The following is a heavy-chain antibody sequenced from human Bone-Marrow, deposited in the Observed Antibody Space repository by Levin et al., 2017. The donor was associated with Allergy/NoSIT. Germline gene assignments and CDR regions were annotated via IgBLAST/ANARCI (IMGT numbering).Heavy chain of an antibody. CDR1: GDSITTRNYY. V-gene: IGHV4-39*01. D-gene: IGHD3-9*01. J-gene: IGHJ4*02. Sequence: SQTLSLTCTVSGDSITTRNYYWGWIRQPPGKGLEWIGTISYSGTTNSPPSLKSRVAMSVDPSKNQFSLRLTSVTAADTAVYYCARWLSTELTGNFDYWGQGTLVTVSS. CDR2: ISYSGTT. CDR3: ARWLSTELTGNFDY.